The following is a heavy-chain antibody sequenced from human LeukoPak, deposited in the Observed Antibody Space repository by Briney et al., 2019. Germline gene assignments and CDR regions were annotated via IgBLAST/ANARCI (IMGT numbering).Heavy chain of an antibody. CDR1: GFTFSSYA. J-gene: IGHJ4*02. CDR2: ISGSGGST. CDR3: AGRPGIAVAAKDY. Sequence: GGSLRLSCAASGFTFSSYAMSWVRQAPGKGLEWVSAISGSGGSTYYADSVKGRFTISRDNSKNTLYLQMNSLRAEDTAVYYCAGRPGIAVAAKDYWGQGTLVTVSS. V-gene: IGHV3-23*01. D-gene: IGHD6-19*01.